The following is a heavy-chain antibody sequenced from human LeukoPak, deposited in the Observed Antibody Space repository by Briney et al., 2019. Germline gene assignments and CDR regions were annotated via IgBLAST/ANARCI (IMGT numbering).Heavy chain of an antibody. D-gene: IGHD1-26*01. CDR1: GYTFTGYY. V-gene: IGHV1-2*02. Sequence: ASVKVSCKASGYTFTGYYMHWVRQAPGRGLEWMGWINPNSGGTNYAQKFQGRVTMTRDTSISTAYMELSRLRSDDTAVYYCARDIDRSGSYLSSLFYWGQGTLVTVSS. J-gene: IGHJ4*02. CDR2: INPNSGGT. CDR3: ARDIDRSGSYLSSLFY.